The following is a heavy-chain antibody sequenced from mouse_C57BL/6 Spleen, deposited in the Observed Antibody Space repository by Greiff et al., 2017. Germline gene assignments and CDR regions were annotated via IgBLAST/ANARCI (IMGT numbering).Heavy chain of an antibody. CDR3: ARRDYGSRYFDY. J-gene: IGHJ2*01. D-gene: IGHD1-1*01. CDR1: GYAFTNYL. Sequence: QVQLQQSGAELVRPGTSVKVSCKASGYAFTNYLIEWVKQRPGQGLEWIGVINPGSGGTNYNEKFKGKATLTADKSSSTAYMQLSSLTSEDSAVYFCARRDYGSRYFDYWGQGTTLTVSS. CDR2: INPGSGGT. V-gene: IGHV1-54*01.